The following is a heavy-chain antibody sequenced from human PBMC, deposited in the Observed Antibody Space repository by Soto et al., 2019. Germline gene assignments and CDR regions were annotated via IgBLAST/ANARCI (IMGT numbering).Heavy chain of an antibody. CDR1: GFTFSSYA. V-gene: IGHV3-23*01. J-gene: IGHJ5*02. CDR3: AKDYSSSWYTGFNNWFDP. D-gene: IGHD6-13*01. Sequence: EVQLLESGGGLVQPGGSLRLSCAASGFTFSSYAMSWVRQAPGKGLEWVSAISGSGGSTYYADSVKGRFTISRDNSKNTLYLQRNSLRAEDTAVYYCAKDYSSSWYTGFNNWFDPWGQGTLVTVSS. CDR2: ISGSGGST.